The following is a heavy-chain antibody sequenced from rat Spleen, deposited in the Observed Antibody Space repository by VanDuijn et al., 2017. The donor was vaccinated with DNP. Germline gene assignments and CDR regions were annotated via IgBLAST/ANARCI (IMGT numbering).Heavy chain of an antibody. CDR1: GFTFNNYW. J-gene: IGHJ4*01. CDR3: ARHVSTTAGNYGMDA. D-gene: IGHD1-2*01. CDR2: IFSSGGNT. Sequence: EVQLVESGGDLVQPGRSLKLSCVASGFTFNNYWMTWIRQVPGKGLEWVASIFSSGGNTYYPDSVKGRFTISRDNAKSTLYLQMDSLRSEETATYYCARHVSTTAGNYGMDAWGQGTSVTVSS. V-gene: IGHV5-31*01.